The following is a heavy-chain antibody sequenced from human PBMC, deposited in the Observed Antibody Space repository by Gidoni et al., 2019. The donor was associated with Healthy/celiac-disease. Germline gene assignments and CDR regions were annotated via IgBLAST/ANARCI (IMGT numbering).Heavy chain of an antibody. D-gene: IGHD6-13*01. CDR1: GFTFSSYG. V-gene: IGHV3-30*18. CDR3: AKVEIAAAGIYYYYGMDV. J-gene: IGHJ6*02. Sequence: QVQLVESGGGVVQPGRSLRLSCAASGFTFSSYGMHWVRQAPGKGLEWVAVISYDGSNKYYADSVKGRFTISRDNSKNTLYLQMNSLRAEDTAVYYCAKVEIAAAGIYYYYGMDVWGQGTTVTVSS. CDR2: ISYDGSNK.